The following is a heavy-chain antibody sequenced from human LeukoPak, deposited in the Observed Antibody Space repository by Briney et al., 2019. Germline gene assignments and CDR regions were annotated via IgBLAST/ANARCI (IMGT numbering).Heavy chain of an antibody. CDR2: ISYDGADK. CDR3: VRGRFYYDTSGYFDY. V-gene: IGHV3-30*01. CDR1: EFTFSSYA. D-gene: IGHD3-22*01. Sequence: GGSLRLSCAASEFTFSSYAFHWVRQAPGKGLDWVTLISYDGADKYYADSVKGRFTVSRDNSKNTLYLQMNSLRPEDTAVYYCVRGRFYYDTSGYFDYWGQGALVTVSS. J-gene: IGHJ4*02.